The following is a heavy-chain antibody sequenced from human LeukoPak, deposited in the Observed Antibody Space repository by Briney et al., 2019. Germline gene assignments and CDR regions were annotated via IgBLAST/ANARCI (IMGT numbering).Heavy chain of an antibody. CDR2: IYHSGST. CDR1: GGSISSGGYS. J-gene: IGHJ4*02. CDR3: ARTLYGSADY. Sequence: PSETLSLTCTVSGGSISSGGYSWSWIRQPPGKGLEWIGYIYHSGSTYYNPSLKSRVTISVDRSKNQFSLKLSSVTAADTAVYYCARTLYGSADYWGQGTLVTVSS. V-gene: IGHV4-30-2*01. D-gene: IGHD3-10*01.